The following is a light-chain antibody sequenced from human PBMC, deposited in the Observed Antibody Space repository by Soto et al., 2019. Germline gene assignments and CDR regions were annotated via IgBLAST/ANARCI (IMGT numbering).Light chain of an antibody. J-gene: IGLJ1*01. V-gene: IGLV2-14*01. CDR3: NSYTTSSTYV. CDR2: EVS. Sequence: QSALTQPASVSGSPGQSITISCTGTSSDVGGHNYVSWYQQHPDKAPKLIIYEVSLRPSGVSSRVSGSKSGNTASLTISGLQAEDEADYYCNSYTTSSTYVFGTGTQVTVL. CDR1: SSDVGGHNY.